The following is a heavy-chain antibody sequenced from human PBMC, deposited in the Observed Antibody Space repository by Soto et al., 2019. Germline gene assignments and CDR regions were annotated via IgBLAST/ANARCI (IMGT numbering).Heavy chain of an antibody. J-gene: IGHJ4*02. CDR1: GGSISSSSYY. CDR2: IYYSGST. D-gene: IGHD1-26*01. V-gene: IGHV4-39*01. CDR3: ARGRGDIVGATTRFDY. Sequence: PSETLSLTCTVSGGSISSSSYYWGWIRQPPGKGLEWIGSIYYSGSTYYNPSLKSRVTISVDTSKNQFSLKLSSVTAADTAVYYCARGRGDIVGATTRFDYWGQGTLVTVSS.